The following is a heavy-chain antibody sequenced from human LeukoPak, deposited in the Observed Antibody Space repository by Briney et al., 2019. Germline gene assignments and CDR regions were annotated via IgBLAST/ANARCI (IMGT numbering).Heavy chain of an antibody. J-gene: IGHJ6*03. CDR1: GFTFSTYW. V-gene: IGHV3-7*01. D-gene: IGHD5-24*01. CDR3: ARFAQDVGMATIKGHVNYYYMDV. Sequence: TGGSLRLSCAASGFTFSTYWMTWVRQAPGKGLEWVANIKQDGSEKYYVDSVKGRFTISRDNAKNSLYLQMNSLRAEDTAVYYCARFAQDVGMATIKGHVNYYYMDVWGKGTTVAISS. CDR2: IKQDGSEK.